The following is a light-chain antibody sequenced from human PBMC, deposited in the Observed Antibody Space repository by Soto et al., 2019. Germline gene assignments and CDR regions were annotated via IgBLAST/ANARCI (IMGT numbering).Light chain of an antibody. J-gene: IGKJ2*01. CDR1: QSVRNN. CDR2: GAS. CDR3: QQYNLWPYT. Sequence: ETVMTQSPATLSVSPGERATLSCRASQSVRNNLAWYQQKPGQAPSLLIYGASTRAIAVTPRFSGSGSGTEFPLTISSLQSEDFAVYYCQQYNLWPYTFGQGTKLEIK. V-gene: IGKV3-15*01.